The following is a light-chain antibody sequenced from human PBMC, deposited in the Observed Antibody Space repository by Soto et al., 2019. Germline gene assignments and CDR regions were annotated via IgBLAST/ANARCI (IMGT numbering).Light chain of an antibody. V-gene: IGLV7-46*01. Sequence: QAVVTQEPSLTVSPGETVTLTCGSSTGTVTSGHYPYWFQQRPGQAPTTLIYDTNNKYSWTPDRFSGSLLGGKAALTLSGAQPEDEGDYYCLLLYSGNRRVFGTGTEVTVL. J-gene: IGLJ1*01. CDR3: LLLYSGNRRV. CDR2: DTN. CDR1: TGTVTSGHY.